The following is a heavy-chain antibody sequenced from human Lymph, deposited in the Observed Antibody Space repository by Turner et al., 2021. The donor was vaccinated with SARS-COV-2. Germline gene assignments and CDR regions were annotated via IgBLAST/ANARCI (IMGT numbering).Heavy chain of an antibody. J-gene: IGHJ4*02. CDR2: VYHSGNT. CDR1: GGPTSSNNW. CDR3: ATKYCSGGSCSYFDY. Sequence: LQFQESGPGLAKPSGTLSLTCAVSGGPTSSNNWWSWVRQPPGKGLEWIGEVYHSGNTNCNPSLKSRVTISVDKSKNQFSLKLSSVTAADTAVYYCATKYCSGGSCSYFDYWGQGTLVTVSS. V-gene: IGHV4-4*02. D-gene: IGHD2-15*01.